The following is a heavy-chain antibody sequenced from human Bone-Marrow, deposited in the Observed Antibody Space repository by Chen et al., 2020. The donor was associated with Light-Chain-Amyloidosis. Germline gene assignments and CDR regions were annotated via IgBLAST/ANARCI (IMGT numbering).Heavy chain of an antibody. Sequence: QVQLVQSGAEVKKPGASVQVSCKASGYNFTSYYMHWVRQAPGQGLEWMGIINPSGGSTSYAQKFQGRVTMTRDTSTSTVYMXXXXLRSEDTAVYYCARSGSGSFTSGYDYWGQGTLVTVSS. CDR2: INPSGGST. V-gene: IGHV1-46*01. D-gene: IGHD1-26*01. CDR1: GYNFTSYY. CDR3: ARSGSGSFTSGYDY. J-gene: IGHJ4*02.